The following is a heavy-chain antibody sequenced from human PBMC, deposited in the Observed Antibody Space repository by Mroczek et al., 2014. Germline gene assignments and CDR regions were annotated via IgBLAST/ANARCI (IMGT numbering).Heavy chain of an antibody. Sequence: QVQLQESGPGLVKPSQTLSLTCTVSGGSISSGSYYWSWIRQPAGKGLEWIGRIYTSGSTNYNPSLKSRVTISVDTSKNQFSLKLSSVTAADTAVYYCARDLGSMVRGVNIFPHDAFDIWGQGTMVTVSS. CDR1: GGSISSGSYY. CDR3: ARDLGSMVRGVNIFPHDAFDI. CDR2: IYTSGST. D-gene: IGHD3-10*01. V-gene: IGHV4-61*02. J-gene: IGHJ3*02.